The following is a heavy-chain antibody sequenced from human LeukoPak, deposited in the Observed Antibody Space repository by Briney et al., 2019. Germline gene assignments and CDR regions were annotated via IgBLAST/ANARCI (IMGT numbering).Heavy chain of an antibody. V-gene: IGHV3-30*03. D-gene: IGHD3-22*01. Sequence: GGSLRLSCAASGFTFSSYGMHWVRQAPEKGLEWVADTPNDRRNNSYAESVKGRLTISRDNSKNTLYLQMNSLRTADTAVYYCATSRDFYDTSGYYPYYFDCWGQGTLVTVSS. J-gene: IGHJ4*02. CDR2: TPNDRRNN. CDR1: GFTFSSYG. CDR3: ATSRDFYDTSGYYPYYFDC.